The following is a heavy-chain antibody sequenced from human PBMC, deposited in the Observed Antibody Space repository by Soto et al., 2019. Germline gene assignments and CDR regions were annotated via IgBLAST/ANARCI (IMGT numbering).Heavy chain of an antibody. CDR2: ISYDANNK. CDR3: ARDGHCDY. CDR1: GFTFSNYA. Sequence: QVQLVESGGGVVQPGRSLRLSCVASGFTFSNYALHWVRQAPGKGLEWVAVISYDANNKHYADSVKGRFTISRDNSKNTLYLQMNSLTPEDTAVYYCARDGHCDYWGQGTLVTVYS. V-gene: IGHV3-30-3*01. J-gene: IGHJ4*02.